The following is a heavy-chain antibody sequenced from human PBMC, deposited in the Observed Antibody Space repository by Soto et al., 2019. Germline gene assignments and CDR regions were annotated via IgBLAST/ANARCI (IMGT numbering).Heavy chain of an antibody. J-gene: IGHJ4*02. CDR1: EFTFSSYG. D-gene: IGHD6-13*01. CDR2: ISYEGSNR. CDR3: ARDFDSSTWYLLSY. V-gene: IGHV3-30*03. Sequence: GGSLRLSCAASEFTFSSYGMHWVRQAPGKGLEWLAVISYEGSNRYYADSVKGRFTISRDNSKNTLYLQMNSLRAEDTAVYYCARDFDSSTWYLLSYWGQGTLVTVSS.